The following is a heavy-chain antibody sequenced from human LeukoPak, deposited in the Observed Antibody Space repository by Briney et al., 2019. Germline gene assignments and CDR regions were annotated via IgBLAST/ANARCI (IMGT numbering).Heavy chain of an antibody. CDR2: ISDDGTNK. CDR3: ARDFLGEGGAGGV. D-gene: IGHD3-10*01. V-gene: IGHV3-30*03. J-gene: IGHJ4*02. CDR1: GFTFSSYG. Sequence: GGSLRLSCAASGFTFSSYGMHWVRQAPGKGLEWVSLISDDGTNKDYTDSVKGRFTISRDNAKNSLSLQMNSLRAEDTAVYYCARDFLGEGGAGGVWGQGTLVTVSS.